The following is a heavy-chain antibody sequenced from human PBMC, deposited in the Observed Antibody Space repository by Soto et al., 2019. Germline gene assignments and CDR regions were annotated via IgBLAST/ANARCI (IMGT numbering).Heavy chain of an antibody. CDR3: ARHEEALRRHYGMDV. Sequence: GESLKISCKGSGYSFTSYWISWVRQMPGKGLEWMGRIDPSDSYTNYSPSFQGHVTISADKSISTAYLQWSSLKASDTAMYYCARHEEALRRHYGMDVWGQGTTVTVSS. J-gene: IGHJ6*02. V-gene: IGHV5-10-1*01. CDR1: GYSFTSYW. D-gene: IGHD2-15*01. CDR2: IDPSDSYT.